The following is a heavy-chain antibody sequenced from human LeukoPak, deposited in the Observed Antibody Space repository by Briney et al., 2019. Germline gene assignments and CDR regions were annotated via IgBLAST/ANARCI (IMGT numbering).Heavy chain of an antibody. CDR2: ISYDGSNK. Sequence: GRSLRLSCAASGFTFSSYGMHWVRQAPGKGLEWVAVISYDGSNKYYADSVKGRFTISRDNSKNTLYLQMNSLRAEDTDVYYCAKDFEMAVDYWGQGTLVTVSS. CDR1: GFTFSSYG. J-gene: IGHJ4*02. V-gene: IGHV3-30*18. CDR3: AKDFEMAVDY. D-gene: IGHD5-24*01.